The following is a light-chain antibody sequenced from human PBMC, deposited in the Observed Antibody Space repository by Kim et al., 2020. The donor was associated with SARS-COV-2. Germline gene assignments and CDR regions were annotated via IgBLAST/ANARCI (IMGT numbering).Light chain of an antibody. J-gene: IGKJ3*01. V-gene: IGKV3-15*01. CDR2: GAS. CDR1: QSISSN. Sequence: VSPGERATLACRASQSISSNLAWYQQKPGQAPRLLIYGASTRATGIPARFSGSGSGTEFTLTISSLQSEDFAVYYCQQYNDWPLTFGPGTKVDIK. CDR3: QQYNDWPLT.